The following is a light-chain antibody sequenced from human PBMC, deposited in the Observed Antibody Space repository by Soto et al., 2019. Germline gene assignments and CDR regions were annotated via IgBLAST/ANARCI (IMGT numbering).Light chain of an antibody. Sequence: DIQLTQSPSFLSASVGDRVTITCRASQGISSYLAWYQQKPGKAPKLLIYKASTLKSGVPSRFSGSGSGTEFTLTISSLQPDDFATYYCQHYNSYSEAFGPGTKVDIK. CDR1: QGISSY. J-gene: IGKJ1*01. V-gene: IGKV1-9*01. CDR2: KAS. CDR3: QHYNSYSEA.